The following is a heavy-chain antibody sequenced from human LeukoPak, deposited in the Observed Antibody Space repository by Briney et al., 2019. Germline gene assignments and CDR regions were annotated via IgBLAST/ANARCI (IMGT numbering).Heavy chain of an antibody. CDR1: GFTFSTYD. D-gene: IGHD3-9*01. CDR2: ITSTSNHI. CDR3: ARGNTIIGMVHFDH. V-gene: IGHV3-21*01. Sequence: AGGSLRLSGVASGFTFSTYDMNWVRQAPGKGLEWVSAITSTSNHINYADSVKGRFTISRDNAKNSLFLQMNSLRAEDTAVYYCARGNTIIGMVHFDHWGQGTLVTVSS. J-gene: IGHJ4*02.